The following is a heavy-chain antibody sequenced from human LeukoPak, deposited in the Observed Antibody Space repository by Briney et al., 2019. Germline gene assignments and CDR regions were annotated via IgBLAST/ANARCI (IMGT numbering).Heavy chain of an antibody. CDR3: ARDQAVAGIVY. CDR1: GGSISSSSYY. D-gene: IGHD6-19*01. CDR2: IYYSGSS. V-gene: IGHV4-39*07. J-gene: IGHJ4*02. Sequence: SETLSLTCTVSGGSISSSSYYWGWIRQPPGKGLEWIGSIYYSGSSYYNPSLKSRVTISVDTSKNQFSLKLSSVTAADTAVYYCARDQAVAGIVYWGQGTLVTVSS.